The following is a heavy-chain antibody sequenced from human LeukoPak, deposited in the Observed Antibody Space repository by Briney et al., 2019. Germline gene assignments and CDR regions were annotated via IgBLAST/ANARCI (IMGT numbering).Heavy chain of an antibody. Sequence: QPGGSLRLSCAASGFTFSSYSMSWVRQAPGKGLEWVSAISSSGGSTDYTDSVKGRFTISRDNSKNTLYLQMNSLRAEDTAVYYCAKAHSSGWYEGDYWGQGTLVTVSS. V-gene: IGHV3-23*01. CDR1: GFTFSSYS. CDR2: ISSSGGST. CDR3: AKAHSSGWYEGDY. D-gene: IGHD6-19*01. J-gene: IGHJ4*02.